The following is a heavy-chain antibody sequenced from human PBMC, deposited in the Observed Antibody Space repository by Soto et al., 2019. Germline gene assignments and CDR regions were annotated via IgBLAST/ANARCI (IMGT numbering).Heavy chain of an antibody. CDR2: MNPNSGNT. J-gene: IGHJ4*02. D-gene: IGHD6-19*01. CDR3: ARVEKQWLVYLDY. Sequence: ASVKVSCKASGYTFTSYDINWVRQATGQGLEWMGWMNPNSGNTGYAQKFQGRVTMTRNTSISTAYMELSSLRSEDTAVYYCARVEKQWLVYLDYWGQGTLVTVSS. V-gene: IGHV1-8*01. CDR1: GYTFTSYD.